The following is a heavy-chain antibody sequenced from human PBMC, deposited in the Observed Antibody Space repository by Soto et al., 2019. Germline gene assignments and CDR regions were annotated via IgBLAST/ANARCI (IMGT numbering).Heavy chain of an antibody. CDR3: ARDVGATGA. J-gene: IGHJ5*02. Sequence: QVQLVQSGAEVKNPGASVKDSCKASGYNFTSYAMHWVRQAPGQRIEWMGWINAGNGKTKYSQKFQGRVTITRDTPASTAYMELSSLRFEDTAVYYCARDVGATGAWGQGTLVTVSS. V-gene: IGHV1-3*01. D-gene: IGHD1-26*01. CDR2: INAGNGKT. CDR1: GYNFTSYA.